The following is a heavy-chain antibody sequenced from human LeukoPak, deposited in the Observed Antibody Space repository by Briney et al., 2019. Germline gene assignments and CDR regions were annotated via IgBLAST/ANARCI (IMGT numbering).Heavy chain of an antibody. CDR3: VRLNSGGFDY. J-gene: IGHJ4*02. V-gene: IGHV5-51*01. CDR2: MYPGDSDS. CDR1: GYSFTSYW. Sequence: GESLKISCKGSGYSFTSYWVGWVRQMPGKGLEWMGVMYPGDSDSRYSPSFQGQVPISADKSISTAYLQWSSLKASDTAMYYCVRLNSGGFDYWGQGTLVTVSS. D-gene: IGHD3-10*01.